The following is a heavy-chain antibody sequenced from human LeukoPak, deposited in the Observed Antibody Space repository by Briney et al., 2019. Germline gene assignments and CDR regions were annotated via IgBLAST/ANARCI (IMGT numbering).Heavy chain of an antibody. D-gene: IGHD6-19*01. CDR1: GFTLSDQF. Sequence: GGSLRFSCAASGFTLSDQFMDWVRQAPGKGLEWIGRSRNRANSHTTEYAASVKGRFTVSRDDSGNSMYLQMNSLKIEDTAVYFCTRDGGSSGNTAFDIWGQGTEVTVSS. CDR3: TRDGGSSGNTAFDI. J-gene: IGHJ3*02. V-gene: IGHV3-72*01. CDR2: SRNRANSHTT.